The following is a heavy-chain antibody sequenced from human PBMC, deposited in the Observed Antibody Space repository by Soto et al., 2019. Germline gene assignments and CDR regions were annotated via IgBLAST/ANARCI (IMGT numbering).Heavy chain of an antibody. J-gene: IGHJ3*02. Sequence: QVQLVESGGGVVQPGRSLRLSCAASGFTFSSYGMHWVRQAPGKGLERVAVISYDGSNKYYADSVKGRFTISRDNSKNTLYLQMNSLRAEDTAVYYCAKELKGAWDAFDIWGQGTMVTVSS. CDR3: AKELKGAWDAFDI. V-gene: IGHV3-30*18. CDR2: ISYDGSNK. CDR1: GFTFSSYG.